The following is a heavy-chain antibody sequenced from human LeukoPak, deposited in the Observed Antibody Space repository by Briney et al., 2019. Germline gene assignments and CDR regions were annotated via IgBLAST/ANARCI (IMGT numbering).Heavy chain of an antibody. V-gene: IGHV3-73*01. D-gene: IGHD4/OR15-4a*01. CDR2: IRSKANNYAT. CDR1: GFIFSDST. CDR3: IRGATSGSYYGFDV. J-gene: IGHJ6*02. Sequence: PGGSLRLSCAASGFIFSDSTVHWVRQASGTELEWVGRIRSKANNYATAYATSVQGRFTLSRDDSKNTAYLQMNSLKIEDTAVYYCIRGATSGSYYGFDVWGQGATVTV.